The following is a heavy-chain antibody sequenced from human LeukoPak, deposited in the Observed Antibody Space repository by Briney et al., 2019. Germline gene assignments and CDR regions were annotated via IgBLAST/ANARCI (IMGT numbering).Heavy chain of an antibody. CDR1: GFTFSSYA. J-gene: IGHJ4*02. V-gene: IGHV3-23*01. Sequence: PGGSLRLSCAASGFTFSSYAMSWARQAPGKGLEWVSAISGSGGSTYYADSVKGRFTISRDNSKNTLYLQMNSLRAEDTAVYYCAKWATVGYYDSSGYEYPSNFDYWGQGTLVTVSS. D-gene: IGHD3-22*01. CDR3: AKWATVGYYDSSGYEYPSNFDY. CDR2: ISGSGGST.